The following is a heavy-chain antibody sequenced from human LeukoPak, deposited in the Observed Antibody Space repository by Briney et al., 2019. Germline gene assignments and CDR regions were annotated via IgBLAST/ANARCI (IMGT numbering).Heavy chain of an antibody. D-gene: IGHD3-22*01. CDR1: GYTFTSYG. Sequence: ASVKVSCKASGYTFTSYGISWVRQAPGQGLEWMGWINPNSGGTHYAQKFQDRVTMTRDTSISTAYMELNSLRSDDTAVYYCAAVRYDSSGYCTWGQGTLVTVSS. CDR2: INPNSGGT. CDR3: AAVRYDSSGYCT. J-gene: IGHJ5*02. V-gene: IGHV1-2*02.